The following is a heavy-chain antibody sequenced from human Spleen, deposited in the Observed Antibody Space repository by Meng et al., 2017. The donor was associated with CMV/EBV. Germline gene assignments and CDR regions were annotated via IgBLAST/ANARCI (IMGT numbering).Heavy chain of an antibody. CDR3: AKDQSGGMDV. Sequence: SLKLSCAASGFTFDDYAMHWVRQAPGKGLEWVSGISWNSGSIGYADSVKGRFTISRDNAKNSLYLQMNSLRAEDTALYHCAKDQSGGMDVWGQGTTVTVSS. V-gene: IGHV3-9*01. CDR1: GFTFDDYA. CDR2: ISWNSGSI. J-gene: IGHJ6*02.